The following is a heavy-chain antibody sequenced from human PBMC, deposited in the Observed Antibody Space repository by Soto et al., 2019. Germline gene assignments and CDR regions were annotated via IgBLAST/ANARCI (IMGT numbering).Heavy chain of an antibody. Sequence: ESGGGVVQPGRSLRLSCAASRFTFSRYGMHWVRQAPGKGLEWVAVISYDGTKKHYADSVKGRFTISRDNSKNPLSLQMNSLRPEDTAVYYCARDWHSLDYWGQGTLVTVSS. V-gene: IGHV3-30*03. CDR3: ARDWHSLDY. CDR2: ISYDGTKK. CDR1: RFTFSRYG. J-gene: IGHJ4*02.